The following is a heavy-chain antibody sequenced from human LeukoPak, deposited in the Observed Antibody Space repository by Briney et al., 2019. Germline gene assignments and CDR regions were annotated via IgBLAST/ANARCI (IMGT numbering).Heavy chain of an antibody. D-gene: IGHD3-22*01. CDR1: GFTVSSNY. V-gene: IGHV3-66*01. J-gene: IGHJ4*02. CDR2: IYGGGTT. Sequence: GGSLRLSCAASGFTVSSNYMSWVRQAPGKGLEWVSVIYGGGTTYYADSVKGRFTISRDNSKNTLYLQMNSLRVEDTAVYYCARDPLVRGYYDYWGQGTLVTVSS. CDR3: ARDPLVRGYYDY.